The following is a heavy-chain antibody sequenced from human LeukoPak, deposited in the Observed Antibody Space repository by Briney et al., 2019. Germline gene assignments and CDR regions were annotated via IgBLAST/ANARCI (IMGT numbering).Heavy chain of an antibody. V-gene: IGHV4-34*01. J-gene: IGHJ4*02. Sequence: SETLSLTCAVYGGSFSGYYWSCIRQPPGKGLEWIGEINHSGSTNFNPSLKSRVTISVDTSKNQFSLKLSSVTAADTAVYYCARGLERRGYSGYDRNFDYWGQGTLVTVSS. CDR2: INHSGST. D-gene: IGHD5-12*01. CDR3: ARGLERRGYSGYDRNFDY. CDR1: GGSFSGYY.